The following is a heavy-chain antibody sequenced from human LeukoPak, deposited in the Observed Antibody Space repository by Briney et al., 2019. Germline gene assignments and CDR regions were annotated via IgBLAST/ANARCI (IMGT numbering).Heavy chain of an antibody. J-gene: IGHJ4*02. CDR2: IYTSGST. CDR1: GGSFSGYY. Sequence: PSETLSLTGAVYGGSFSGYYWSWIRQPAGKGLEWIGRIYTSGSTNYNPSLKSRVTMSVDTSKNQFSLKLSSVTAADTAVYYCARDGESNRGKYYFDYWGQGTLVTVSS. CDR3: ARDGESNRGKYYFDY. V-gene: IGHV4-4*07. D-gene: IGHD3-10*01.